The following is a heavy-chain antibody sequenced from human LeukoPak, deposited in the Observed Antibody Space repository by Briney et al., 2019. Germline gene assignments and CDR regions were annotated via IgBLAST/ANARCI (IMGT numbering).Heavy chain of an antibody. CDR1: GGSISSYY. V-gene: IGHV4-59*01. J-gene: IGHJ3*02. CDR3: ASGTVTTWGQGTFDI. CDR2: IYYSGST. Sequence: SETLSLTCTVPGGSISSYYWSWIRQPPGKGLEWIGYIYYSGSTNYNPSLKSRVTISVDTSKNQFSLKLSSVTAADTAVYYCASGTVTTWGQGTFDIWGQGTMVTVSS. D-gene: IGHD4-17*01.